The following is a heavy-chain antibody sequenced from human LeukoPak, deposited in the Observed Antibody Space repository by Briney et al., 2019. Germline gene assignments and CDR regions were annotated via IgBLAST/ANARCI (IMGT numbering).Heavy chain of an antibody. CDR1: GGTFSSYA. V-gene: IGHV1-69*06. Sequence: SVKVSCKASGGTFSSYAISWVRQAPGQGLEWMGGIIPIFGTANYAQKFQGRVTITADKSTSTAYMELSCLRSEDTAVYYCARAKSTWELHNNWFDPWGQGTLVTVSS. CDR2: IIPIFGTA. J-gene: IGHJ5*02. D-gene: IGHD1-26*01. CDR3: ARAKSTWELHNNWFDP.